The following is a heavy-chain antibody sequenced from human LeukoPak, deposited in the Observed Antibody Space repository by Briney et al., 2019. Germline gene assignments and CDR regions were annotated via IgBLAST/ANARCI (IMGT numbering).Heavy chain of an antibody. D-gene: IGHD6-13*01. CDR1: GGTFSSYA. CDR3: ARDVRPYSSSWFTWYFDL. J-gene: IGHJ2*01. Sequence: GSSVKVSCKASGGTFSSYAISWVRQAPGQGLEWMGGIIPIFGTANYAQKFQGRVTITADESTSTAYMELSSLRSEDTAVYYCARDVRPYSSSWFTWYFDLWGRGTLVTVSS. V-gene: IGHV1-69*01. CDR2: IIPIFGTA.